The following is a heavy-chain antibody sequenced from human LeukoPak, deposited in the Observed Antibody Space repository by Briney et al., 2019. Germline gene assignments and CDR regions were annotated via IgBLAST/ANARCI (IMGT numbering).Heavy chain of an antibody. CDR1: GGSISSSSYY. Sequence: SETLSLTCTASGGSISSSSYYWGWIRQPPGKGLEWIGSIYYSGSTYNNPSLKGRVTISVDTPKKFSLKLSSVTAADTAVYYCARHAIDSSGYYLDYFDYWGQGTLVTVSS. V-gene: IGHV4-39*01. J-gene: IGHJ4*02. CDR3: ARHAIDSSGYYLDYFDY. CDR2: IYYSGST. D-gene: IGHD3-22*01.